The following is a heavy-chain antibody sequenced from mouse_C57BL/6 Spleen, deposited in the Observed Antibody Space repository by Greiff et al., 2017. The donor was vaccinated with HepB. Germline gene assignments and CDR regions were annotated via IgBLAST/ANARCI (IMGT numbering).Heavy chain of an antibody. Sequence: QVQLQQSGAELARPGASVKLSCKASGYTFTSYGISWVKQRTGQGLEWIGEIYPRSGNTYYNEKFKGKATLTADKSSSTAYMELRSLTSEDSAVYFCASGVITTVVESLSYYFDDWGQGTTLTVSS. CDR1: GYTFTSYG. V-gene: IGHV1-81*01. D-gene: IGHD1-1*01. CDR2: IYPRSGNT. J-gene: IGHJ2*01. CDR3: ASGVITTVVESLSYYFDD.